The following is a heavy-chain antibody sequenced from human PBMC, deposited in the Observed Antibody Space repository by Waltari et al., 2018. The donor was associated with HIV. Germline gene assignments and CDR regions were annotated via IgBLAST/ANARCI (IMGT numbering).Heavy chain of an antibody. D-gene: IGHD3-3*01. J-gene: IGHJ5*02. CDR3: ARDLDTIYGVITPSRKWFDP. CDR1: GYTFSVSY. Sequence: QVQLVQSGPDMKQPGASVKVSCKASGYTFSVSYLHWFRHATGQGLEWMGWMKAKRGERSDEQKFKGRVAMARGTSISSAYMELSGLRTDDTATFYCARDLDTIYGVITPSRKWFDPWGQGTLVT. CDR2: MKAKRGER. V-gene: IGHV1-2*02.